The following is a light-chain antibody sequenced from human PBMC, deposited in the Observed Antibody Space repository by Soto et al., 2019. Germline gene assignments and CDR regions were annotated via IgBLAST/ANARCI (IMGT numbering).Light chain of an antibody. CDR2: GNS. CDR1: SSNIGAGYD. Sequence: QSVLTQPPSVSGAPGQRVTISCTGSSSNIGAGYDVHWYQQLPGTAPKLLIHGNSNRPSGVPDRFSGSKSGTSASLATTGLQAEDEADYYCQSYDSSLSGYVFGTGTKLTVL. J-gene: IGLJ1*01. V-gene: IGLV1-40*01. CDR3: QSYDSSLSGYV.